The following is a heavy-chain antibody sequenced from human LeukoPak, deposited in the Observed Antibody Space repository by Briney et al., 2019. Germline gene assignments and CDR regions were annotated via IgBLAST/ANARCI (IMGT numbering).Heavy chain of an antibody. J-gene: IGHJ4*02. V-gene: IGHV4-4*07. CDR2: IYTSGST. CDR3: ASGGYYFDY. CDR1: GGSISSYY. Sequence: RASETLSLTCTVSGGSISSYYWSWLRQPVGKGLEWIGRIYTSGSTNYNPSLKSRVTMSVDTSKNQFSLKLSSVTAADTAVYYCASGGYYFDYSGQGTLVSVSS.